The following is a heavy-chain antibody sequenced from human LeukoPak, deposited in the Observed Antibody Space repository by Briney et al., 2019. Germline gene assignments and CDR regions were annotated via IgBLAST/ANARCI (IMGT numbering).Heavy chain of an antibody. CDR1: GITFSRHG. D-gene: IGHD3-3*01. CDR2: IADDGGVK. Sequence: GGSLRLSCVASGITFSRHGMDWVRQAPGKGLEWVAVIADDGGVKQYADSVKGRFTVSRDNSKSTLYFQMNSLSVEDTAVYYCAREATWGEWYFDHWGQGTPVTVSS. V-gene: IGHV3-30*03. J-gene: IGHJ4*02. CDR3: AREATWGEWYFDH.